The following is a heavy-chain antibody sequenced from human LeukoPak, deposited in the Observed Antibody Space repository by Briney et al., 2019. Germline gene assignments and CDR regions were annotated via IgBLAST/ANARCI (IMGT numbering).Heavy chain of an antibody. D-gene: IGHD2-2*01. CDR3: AKRCSSTSCYSDP. J-gene: IGHJ5*02. CDR1: GFTFSSYG. CDR2: IRYDGSNK. Sequence: GGSLRLSCAASGFTFSSYGMHWVRQAPGKGLEWVAFIRYDGSNKYYADSVKGRFTISRDNSKNTLYLQMNSPRAEDTAVYYCAKRCSSTSCYSDPWGQGTLVTVSS. V-gene: IGHV3-30*02.